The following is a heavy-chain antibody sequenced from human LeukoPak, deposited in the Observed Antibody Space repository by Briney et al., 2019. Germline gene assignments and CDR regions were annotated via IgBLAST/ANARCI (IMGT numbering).Heavy chain of an antibody. CDR2: IYYSGST. D-gene: IGHD3-10*01. CDR1: GGSISSSSYY. CDR3: ARYYYSSGHDWFDP. Sequence: SETLSLTCTVSGGSISSSSYYWGWIRQPPGKGLEWIGSIYYSGSTYYNPSLKSRVMISVDTSKNQFSLNVNSVTAADTAVYYCARYYYSSGHDWFDPRGQGTLVIVSS. J-gene: IGHJ5*02. V-gene: IGHV4-39*07.